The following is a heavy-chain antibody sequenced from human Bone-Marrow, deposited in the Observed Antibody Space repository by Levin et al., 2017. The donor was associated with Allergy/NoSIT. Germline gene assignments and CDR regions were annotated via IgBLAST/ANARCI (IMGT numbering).Heavy chain of an antibody. V-gene: IGHV1-46*01. J-gene: IGHJ4*02. D-gene: IGHD4-23*01. CDR2: FNPSGGRT. CDR1: GYTFSSYH. Sequence: AASVKVSCKASGYTFSSYHIHWVRQAPGQGLEWMGLFNPSGGRTIYAQKFRGRVTMASDTSTSTVSMELNSLKSADTATYYCARDLGGNFPFDYWGQGTLVTVSS. CDR3: ARDLGGNFPFDY.